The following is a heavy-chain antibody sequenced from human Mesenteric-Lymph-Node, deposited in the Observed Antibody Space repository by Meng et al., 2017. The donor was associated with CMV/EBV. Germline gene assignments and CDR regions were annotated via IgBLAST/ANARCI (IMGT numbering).Heavy chain of an antibody. D-gene: IGHD3-10*01. J-gene: IGHJ4*02. V-gene: IGHV3-33*08. CDR3: ARESGYYGSGSLF. Sequence: CAASGFNFSSYAMHWVRQAPGKGLEWVAVIWYDGSNKYYADSVKGRFTISRDNSKNTLYLQMNSLRAEDTAVYYCARESGYYGSGSLFWGQGTLVTVSS. CDR1: GFNFSSYA. CDR2: IWYDGSNK.